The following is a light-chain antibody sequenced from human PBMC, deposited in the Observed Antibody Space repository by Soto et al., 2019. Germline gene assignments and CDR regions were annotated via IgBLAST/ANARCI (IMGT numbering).Light chain of an antibody. CDR2: GAS. V-gene: IGKV3-20*01. CDR3: QHYGISLT. CDR1: QSISSSY. Sequence: IVLTQSPGTLYLSPGQGATLSCRASQSISSSYLAWYQQRPGQAPRLFIYGASRRGTGIPDRFSGSGSGTDFALTISRLQPEDFAVYYWQHYGISLTFGGGTKLEIK. J-gene: IGKJ4*01.